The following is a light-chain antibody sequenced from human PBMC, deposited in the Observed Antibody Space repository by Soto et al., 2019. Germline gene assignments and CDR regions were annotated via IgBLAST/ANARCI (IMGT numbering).Light chain of an antibody. CDR1: SSDVGSYNL. Sequence: QSVLTQPASVSGSPGQSITISCTGTSSDVGSYNLVSWYQQHPGTAPKLMIYEAFKRPSGVSNRFSGSKSGDTASLTISGLQAEDEADYYCCPYAGSTTLYVFGTGTKVTVL. CDR2: EAF. V-gene: IGLV2-23*01. CDR3: CPYAGSTTLYV. J-gene: IGLJ1*01.